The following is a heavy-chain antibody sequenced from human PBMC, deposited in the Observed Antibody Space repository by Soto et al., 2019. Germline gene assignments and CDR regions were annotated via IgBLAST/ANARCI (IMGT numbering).Heavy chain of an antibody. V-gene: IGHV4-39*01. J-gene: IGHJ2*01. CDR1: GGSISSSSYY. CDR2: VYYSGST. D-gene: IGHD3-3*01. CDR3: ARSKATIFGVVIRRFWYFDL. Sequence: PSETLSLTCTLSGGSISSSSYYWGWIRQPPGKGLEWIGSVYYSGSTDYNPSLKSRVTISVDTSKNQFSLKLSSVTTADTAVYYCARSKATIFGVVIRRFWYFDLWGRGTLVTVSS.